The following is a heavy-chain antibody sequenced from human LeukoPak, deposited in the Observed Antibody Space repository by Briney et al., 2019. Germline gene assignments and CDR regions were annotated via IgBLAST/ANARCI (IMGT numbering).Heavy chain of an antibody. J-gene: IGHJ5*02. CDR1: GGSFSGYN. Sequence: SETLSLTCAVYGGSFSGYNWSWIRPPPGKGLEWIWEINHSGSTNYNPSPKSRVTISVDTSKNQFSLKLSSVTAADTAVYYCARGGQKLRYFDWLAPHNWFDPWGQGTLVTVSS. V-gene: IGHV4-34*01. D-gene: IGHD3-9*01. CDR3: ARGGQKLRYFDWLAPHNWFDP. CDR2: INHSGST.